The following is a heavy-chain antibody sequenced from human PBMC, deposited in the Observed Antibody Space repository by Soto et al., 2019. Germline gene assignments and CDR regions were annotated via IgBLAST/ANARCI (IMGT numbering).Heavy chain of an antibody. CDR3: ARGELSGYVQSDY. J-gene: IGHJ4*02. CDR2: MSAYNGNT. V-gene: IGHV1-18*01. D-gene: IGHD5-12*01. CDR1: GYTFTSYG. Sequence: QVQLVQSGAEVKKPGASVKVSCKASGYTFTSYGISWVRQAPGQGLEWMGWMSAYNGNTNYAQKLKGRVTMTTDTSTSTAYRELRSLSSAATAVYYCARGELSGYVQSDYWGQGTLVTVSS.